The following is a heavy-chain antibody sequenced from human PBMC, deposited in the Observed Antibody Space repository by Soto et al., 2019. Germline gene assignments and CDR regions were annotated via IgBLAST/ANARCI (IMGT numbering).Heavy chain of an antibody. CDR2: IIPVFGTP. CDR3: ARGDATKIVVTTYYAMDV. D-gene: IGHD3-22*01. CDR1: GGSLSNFG. J-gene: IGHJ6*02. Sequence: QVQLVQSGAEVKKPGSSVKVSCTASGGSLSNFGISWVRQAPGQGLEWMGAIIPVFGTPNYAQKFHDRVTLNADESTTTVYMEVRSLTSEDTAVYYCARGDATKIVVTTYYAMDVWGQGTTVTVSS. V-gene: IGHV1-69*12.